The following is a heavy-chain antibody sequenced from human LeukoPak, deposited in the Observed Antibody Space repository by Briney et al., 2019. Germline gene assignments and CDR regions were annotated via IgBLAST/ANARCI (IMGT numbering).Heavy chain of an antibody. CDR2: IYTSGST. Sequence: SQTLSLTCTVSGGSISSGSYYWSWIRQPAGKGLEWIGRIYTSGSTNYNPSLKSRVTISVDTSKNQFSLKLSSVTAADTAVYYCVREVLSTAVAGGYYFDYWGQGTLVTVSS. V-gene: IGHV4-61*02. J-gene: IGHJ4*02. D-gene: IGHD6-19*01. CDR1: GGSISSGSYY. CDR3: VREVLSTAVAGGYYFDY.